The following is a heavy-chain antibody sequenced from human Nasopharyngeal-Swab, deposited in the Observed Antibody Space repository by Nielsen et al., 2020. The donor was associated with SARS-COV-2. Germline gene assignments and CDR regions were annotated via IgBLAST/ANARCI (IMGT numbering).Heavy chain of an antibody. D-gene: IGHD2-2*01. CDR2: MNPNCGNT. CDR1: GYTFTSYD. V-gene: IGHV1-8*01. CDR3: ARVGAADCSSTSCYAGVSWDYGMDV. J-gene: IGHJ6*02. Sequence: ASVKVSCKASGYTFTSYDINWVRQATGQGLEWMGWMNPNCGNTGYAQKFQGRVTMTRNTSISTAYMELSSLRSEDTAVYYCARVGAADCSSTSCYAGVSWDYGMDVWGQGTTVTVSS.